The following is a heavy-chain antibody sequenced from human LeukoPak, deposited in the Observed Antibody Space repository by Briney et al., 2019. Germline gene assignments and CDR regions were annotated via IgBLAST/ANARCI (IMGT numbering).Heavy chain of an antibody. CDR1: GYTFTGYY. CDR2: INPKTGGT. V-gene: IGHV1-2*02. J-gene: IGHJ4*02. Sequence: GASVKVSCKASGYTFTGYYIHWVRQAPGQGLEWMGWINPKTGGTNYAQKFQGRVTMTRDTSISTVNMELSRLTSDDTAVYYCARATAENDHWGQGTLVTVSS. CDR3: ARATAENDH. D-gene: IGHD1-14*01.